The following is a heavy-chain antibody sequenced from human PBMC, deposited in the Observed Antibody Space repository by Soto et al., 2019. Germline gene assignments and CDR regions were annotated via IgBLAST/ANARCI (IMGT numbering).Heavy chain of an antibody. CDR3: ARGGFYDSSGARNYYYYGMNV. CDR2: ISAYDGYT. D-gene: IGHD3-22*01. V-gene: IGHV1-18*01. CDR1: GYTFTSYD. Sequence: QVQLVQSGAEVKKPGASVKVSCKASGYTFTSYDINWVRQAPGQGLEWLGWISAYDGYTNYAQILQGRVSMTTDTSTKTAYMELRSLRSDDTAMYYCARGGFYDSSGARNYYYYGMNVWGQGTTVTVSS. J-gene: IGHJ6*02.